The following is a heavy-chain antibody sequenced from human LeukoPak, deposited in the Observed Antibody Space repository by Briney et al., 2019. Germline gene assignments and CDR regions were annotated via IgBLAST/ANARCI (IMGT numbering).Heavy chain of an antibody. CDR3: ARETSSPGAFDI. J-gene: IGHJ3*02. CDR1: GFTFGSYS. V-gene: IGHV3-21*01. Sequence: PGGSLRLSCAASGFTFGSYSMNWVRQAPGKGLEWVSSISSSSSYIYYADSVKGRFTISRDNAKNSLYLQMNSLRAEDTAVYYCARETSSPGAFDIWGQGTMVTVSS. CDR2: ISSSSSYI.